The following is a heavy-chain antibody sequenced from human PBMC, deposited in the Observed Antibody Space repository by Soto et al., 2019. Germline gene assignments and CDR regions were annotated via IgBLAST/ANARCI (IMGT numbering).Heavy chain of an antibody. Sequence: ASVKVSCKASGYTFTTYSMHWVRQAPGQRLEWMGWIHAGNGNTEHSQKFQGRVTVTRDTSASTAYLELGSLRSEDTAVYYCARAACSSTSCYNYYAYGMDVWGQGTAVTVSS. V-gene: IGHV1-3*01. CDR2: IHAGNGNT. D-gene: IGHD2-2*01. CDR3: ARAACSSTSCYNYYAYGMDV. CDR1: GYTFTTYS. J-gene: IGHJ6*02.